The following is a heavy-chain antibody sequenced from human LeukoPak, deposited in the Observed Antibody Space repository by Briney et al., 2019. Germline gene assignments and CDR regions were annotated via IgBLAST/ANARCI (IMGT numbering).Heavy chain of an antibody. V-gene: IGHV3-53*01. CDR3: ARSSLWFGELLVPLSFDY. CDR2: IYSGGST. CDR1: GFTVSSNY. J-gene: IGHJ4*02. D-gene: IGHD3-10*01. Sequence: GSLRLSCAASGFTVSSNYMSWVRQAPGKGLELVSVIYSGGSTYYADSVKGRFTISRDNSKNTLYLQMNSLRAEDTAVYYCARSSLWFGELLVPLSFDYWGQGTLVTVSS.